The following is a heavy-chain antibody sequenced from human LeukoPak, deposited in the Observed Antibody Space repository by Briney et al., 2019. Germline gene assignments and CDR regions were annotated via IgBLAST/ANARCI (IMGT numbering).Heavy chain of an antibody. CDR2: IRSSSSTL. CDR3: AREWAIIAADNWFDP. Sequence: GGSLRLSCAASGFTFSSYDMNWVRQAPGKGLEWVSYIRSSSSTLYYADSVKGRFSISRDNAQNSLYLQRNSLRAQDTAVYYCAREWAIIAADNWFDPWGQGTPVTVSS. D-gene: IGHD6-13*01. V-gene: IGHV3-48*04. CDR1: GFTFSSYD. J-gene: IGHJ5*02.